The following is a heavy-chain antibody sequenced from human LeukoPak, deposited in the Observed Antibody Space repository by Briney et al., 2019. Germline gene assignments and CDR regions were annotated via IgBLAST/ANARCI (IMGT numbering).Heavy chain of an antibody. Sequence: GGSLRLSCAASGFTFSSYWMSWVRQAPGKGLEWVAHIKQDGSEKYYVDSVKGRFTISRDNAKNSLYLQMNSLRAEDTAVYYCAKELGGLLWFGEPYLDYWGQGTLVTVSS. J-gene: IGHJ4*02. CDR3: AKELGGLLWFGEPYLDY. V-gene: IGHV3-7*01. CDR1: GFTFSSYW. D-gene: IGHD3-10*01. CDR2: IKQDGSEK.